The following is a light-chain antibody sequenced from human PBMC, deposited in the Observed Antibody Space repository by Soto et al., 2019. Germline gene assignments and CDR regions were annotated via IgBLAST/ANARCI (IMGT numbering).Light chain of an antibody. CDR3: QQYDSLPPT. V-gene: IGKV1-33*01. Sequence: DIQMTQSPSSLSASVGDRVTITCQASQDIGKYLNWYQQKPGKATKLLIYVASNLQTGVPSRFSGSGSGPDFSFTISSLQPEDIATYYCQQYDSLPPTFGQGTKLEI. CDR2: VAS. CDR1: QDIGKY. J-gene: IGKJ2*01.